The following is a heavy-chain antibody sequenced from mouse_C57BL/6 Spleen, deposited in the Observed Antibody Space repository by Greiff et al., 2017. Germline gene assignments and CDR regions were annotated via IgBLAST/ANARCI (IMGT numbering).Heavy chain of an antibody. J-gene: IGHJ4*01. CDR3: ARELQYPPMDY. Sequence: EVKLMESGGGLVKPGGSLKLSCAASGFTFSDYGMHWVRQAPEKGLEWVAYISSGSSTIYYADTVKGRFTISRDNAKNTLFLQMTSLRSEDTAMYYCARELQYPPMDYWGQGTSVTVSS. CDR1: GFTFSDYG. CDR2: ISSGSSTI. D-gene: IGHD1-1*01. V-gene: IGHV5-17*01.